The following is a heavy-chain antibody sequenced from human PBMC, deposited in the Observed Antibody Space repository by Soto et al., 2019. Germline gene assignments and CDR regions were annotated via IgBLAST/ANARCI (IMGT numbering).Heavy chain of an antibody. Sequence: QVPLVQSGAEVQKPGASVKVSWKAYGFTFVMYAKHWVRQAPGQGLEWMAWINAGNGHTTYSQKFQGRVTITRDTSARTVYMELRSLRFEDTATYYCARAGWFAEGYFDFWGQGTPVTVSS. V-gene: IGHV1-3*01. CDR2: INAGNGHT. D-gene: IGHD3-10*01. CDR1: GFTFVMYA. CDR3: ARAGWFAEGYFDF. J-gene: IGHJ4*02.